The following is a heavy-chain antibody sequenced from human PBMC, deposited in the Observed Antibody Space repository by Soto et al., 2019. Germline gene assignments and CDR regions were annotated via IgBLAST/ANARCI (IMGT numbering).Heavy chain of an antibody. CDR3: ARVRGVIITGLFDY. CDR1: GGSISSGGYY. Sequence: SETLSLTCTVSGGSISSGGYYWSWIRQHPGKGLEWIGYIYYSGSTYYNPSLKSRVTISVDTSKNQFSLKLSSVTAADTAVYYCARVRGVIITGLFDYWGQGTLVTVSS. CDR2: IYYSGST. J-gene: IGHJ4*02. V-gene: IGHV4-31*03. D-gene: IGHD3-10*01.